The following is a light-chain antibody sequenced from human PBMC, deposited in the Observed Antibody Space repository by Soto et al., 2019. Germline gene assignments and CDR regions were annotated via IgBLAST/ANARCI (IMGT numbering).Light chain of an antibody. Sequence: QSALTQPASVSGSPGQSITISFTGTSSDVGGYNYVSWYQQRPGKAPKLIIYEVTNRPSGVSNRFSGSKSGYTASLTISGLQAEDEADYYCSSYTSSSSHYVFGTGTKV. CDR3: SSYTSSSSHYV. J-gene: IGLJ1*01. CDR1: SSDVGGYNY. CDR2: EVT. V-gene: IGLV2-14*01.